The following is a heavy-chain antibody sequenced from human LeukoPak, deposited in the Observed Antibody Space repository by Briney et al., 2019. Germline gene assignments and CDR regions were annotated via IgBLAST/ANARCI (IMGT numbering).Heavy chain of an antibody. CDR3: AKVGVTVTLDY. CDR1: GFTFSSYG. D-gene: IGHD4-11*01. CDR2: IWYDGSNK. Sequence: PGGSLRLSCAASGFTFSSYGMHWVRQAPGKGLEWVAVIWYDGSNKYYADSVKGRLTISRDNSKNTLYLQMNSLRAEDTAVYYCAKVGVTVTLDYWGQGTLVTVSS. V-gene: IGHV3-33*06. J-gene: IGHJ4*02.